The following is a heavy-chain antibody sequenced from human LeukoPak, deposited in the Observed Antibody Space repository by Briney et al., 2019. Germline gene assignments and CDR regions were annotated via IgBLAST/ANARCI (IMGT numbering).Heavy chain of an antibody. CDR3: ARDKASPFTYYGMDV. D-gene: IGHD6-6*01. CDR1: RFTFSSYE. Sequence: PGGSLRLSCAASRFTFSSYEMNWVRRAPGKGLESVAYISSSGSITYYADSVKGRFTISRDNANNSPSLLMNSLRAEDTAVYYCARDKASPFTYYGMDVWGQGTTATVSS. CDR2: ISSSGSIT. J-gene: IGHJ6*02. V-gene: IGHV3-48*03.